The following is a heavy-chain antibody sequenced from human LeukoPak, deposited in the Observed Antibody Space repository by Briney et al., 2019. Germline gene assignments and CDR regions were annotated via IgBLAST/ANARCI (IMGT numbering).Heavy chain of an antibody. J-gene: IGHJ4*02. CDR1: GFTFSNYA. CDR2: ISGDGGS. Sequence: GGSLRLSCAASGFTFSNYALNWVRQAPGKTLEWVSAISGDGGSKGRFTISRDNSKNSLYLQMNSLRDEDTAVYYCAKAYYDSSGYSYYFDYWGRGTLVTVSS. D-gene: IGHD3-22*01. CDR3: AKAYYDSSGYSYYFDY. V-gene: IGHV3-23*01.